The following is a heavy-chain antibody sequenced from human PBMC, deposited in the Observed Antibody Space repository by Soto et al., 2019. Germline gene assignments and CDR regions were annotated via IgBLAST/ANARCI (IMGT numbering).Heavy chain of an antibody. V-gene: IGHV4-39*01. CDR3: AIDGSGLKKNRYYYYGMDV. D-gene: IGHD3-10*01. J-gene: IGHJ6*02. Sequence: QLQLQESGPGLVKPSETLSLTCTVSGGSISSSSYYWGWIRQPPGKGLEWIGSIYYSGSTYYNPSLKSRVTISVDTSKNQFSLKLSSVTAADTAVYYCAIDGSGLKKNRYYYYGMDVWGQGTTVTVSS. CDR2: IYYSGST. CDR1: GGSISSSSYY.